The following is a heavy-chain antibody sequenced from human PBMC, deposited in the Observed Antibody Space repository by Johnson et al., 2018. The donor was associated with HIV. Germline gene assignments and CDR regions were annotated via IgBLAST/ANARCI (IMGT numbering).Heavy chain of an antibody. D-gene: IGHD3-22*01. CDR2: ISYDGSNK. Sequence: QVQLMESGGGVVQPGRSLRLSCAASGFTFSSYAMHWVRQAPGKGLEWVAVISYDGSNKYYADSVKGRFTISRDNSKNTLYLQMQSLRAEETAVYYCAGPLVVVISDAFDIWGQGTMVTVSS. CDR1: GFTFSSYA. J-gene: IGHJ3*02. V-gene: IGHV3-30-3*01. CDR3: AGPLVVVISDAFDI.